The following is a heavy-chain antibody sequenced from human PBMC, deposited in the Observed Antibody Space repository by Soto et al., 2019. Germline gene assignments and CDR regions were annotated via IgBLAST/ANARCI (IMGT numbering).Heavy chain of an antibody. V-gene: IGHV3-30*18. CDR2: VSHDGRNT. CDR1: GFTFSDYA. CDR3: AKGGRQWLVTSDFNY. Sequence: VQLVESGGGVVQPGRSLRLSCAASGFTFSDYAMHWVRQAPGKGLEWVAVVSHDGRNTHYAVSVKGRFTIYRDSAKNTVSLEMTSLRAEDTAVYYCAKGGRQWLVTSDFNYWGQGALVTVSS. D-gene: IGHD6-19*01. J-gene: IGHJ4*02.